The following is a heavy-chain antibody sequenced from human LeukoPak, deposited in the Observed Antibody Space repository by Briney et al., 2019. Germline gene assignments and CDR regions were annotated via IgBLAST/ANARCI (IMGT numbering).Heavy chain of an antibody. CDR2: IKEDGSEK. CDR3: ARDAMRGGDYDY. Sequence: GGSLRLSCAASGFTFSRFWMSWVRQAPGKGLEWVANIKEDGSEKHYVDSVKGRFTISRDNAKNSLYLLMNSLRADDTSVYYCARDAMRGGDYDYWGQGTLVTVSS. CDR1: GFTFSRFW. V-gene: IGHV3-7*01. D-gene: IGHD3-16*01. J-gene: IGHJ4*02.